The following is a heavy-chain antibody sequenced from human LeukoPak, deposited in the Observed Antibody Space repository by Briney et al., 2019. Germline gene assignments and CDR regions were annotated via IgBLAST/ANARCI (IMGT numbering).Heavy chain of an antibody. CDR1: GLTFSSYW. D-gene: IGHD3-10*01. J-gene: IGHJ4*02. V-gene: IGHV3-7*01. CDR2: IKQDGSEK. CDR3: ARDRHIWFGELSFDY. Sequence: GGSLRLSCAASGLTFSSYWMSWVRQAPGKGLEWVANIKQDGSEKYYVDSVKGRFTISRDNAKDSLYLQMNSLRAEDTAVYYCARDRHIWFGELSFDYWGQGTLVTVSS.